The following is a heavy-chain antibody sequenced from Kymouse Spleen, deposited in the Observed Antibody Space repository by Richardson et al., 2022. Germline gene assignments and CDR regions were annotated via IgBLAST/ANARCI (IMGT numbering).Heavy chain of an antibody. CDR3: ASITGTTPYFDY. D-gene: IGHD1-7*01. Sequence: QVQLQESGPGLVKPSETLSLTCTVSGGSISSYYWSWIRQPPGKGLEWIGYIYYSGSTNYNPSLKSRVTISVDTSKNQFSLKLSSVTAADTAVYYCASITGTTPYFDYWGQGTLVTVSS. J-gene: IGHJ4*02. CDR1: GGSISSYY. V-gene: IGHV4-59*01. CDR2: IYYSGST.